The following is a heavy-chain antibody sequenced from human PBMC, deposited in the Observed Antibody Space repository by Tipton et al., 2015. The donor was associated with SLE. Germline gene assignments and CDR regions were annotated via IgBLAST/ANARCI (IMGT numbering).Heavy chain of an antibody. J-gene: IGHJ2*01. D-gene: IGHD3-10*01. CDR3: VRMGYNYGLDY. Sequence: TLSLTCTVSGVSISRYYWSWIRQSPGKALEWIGSISYSGSTYYNPSVKSRLTISVDTSKNQFFLKLRSVSAADTAVYYCVRMGYNYGLDYWGRGTLVTVSS. CDR1: GVSISRYY. CDR2: ISYSGST. V-gene: IGHV4-59*01.